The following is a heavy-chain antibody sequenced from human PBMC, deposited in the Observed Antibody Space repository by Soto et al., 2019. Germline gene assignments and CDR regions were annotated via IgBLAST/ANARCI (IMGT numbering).Heavy chain of an antibody. CDR2: MNPNTGNT. CDR1: GYTFTNYD. J-gene: IGHJ6*03. V-gene: IGHV1-8*01. CDR3: ARAVRIWGGSSPSSYYYYMDV. Sequence: GASVKVSCKASGYTFTNYDINWVRQATGQGLEWMGWMNPNTGNTGYAQKFQGRVTMTRNTSISTAYMELSSLSSEDTAVYYCARAVRIWGGSSPSSYYYYMDVWGKGTTVTVSS. D-gene: IGHD6-6*01.